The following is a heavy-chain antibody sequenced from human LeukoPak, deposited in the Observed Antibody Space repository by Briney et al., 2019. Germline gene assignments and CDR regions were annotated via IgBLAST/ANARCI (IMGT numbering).Heavy chain of an antibody. CDR2: IIPIFGTA. CDR3: ARGGNYYDSSGYPLRFDP. V-gene: IGHV1-69*13. D-gene: IGHD3-22*01. CDR1: GGTFSSYA. J-gene: IGHJ5*02. Sequence: ASVKVSCKASGGTFSSYAISWVRQAPGQGLEWMGGIIPIFGTANYAQKFQGRVTITADESTSTAYMELSSLRSEDTAVYYCARGGNYYDSSGYPLRFDPWGQGTLVTVSS.